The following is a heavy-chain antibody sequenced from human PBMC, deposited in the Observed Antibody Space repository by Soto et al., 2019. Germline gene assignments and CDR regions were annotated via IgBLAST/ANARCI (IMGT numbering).Heavy chain of an antibody. J-gene: IGHJ4*02. V-gene: IGHV3-23*01. CDR2: ISGSGGST. D-gene: IGHD3-10*01. Sequence: PGGSLRLSCAASGFTFSSYAMSWVRQAPGKGLEWVSAISGSGGSTYYADSVKGRFTISRDNSKNTLYLQMNSLRAEDTAVYYCAKDLTGFWSGSGSYYDYQPAFDYWGQGTLVTVSS. CDR1: GFTFSSYA. CDR3: AKDLTGFWSGSGSYYDYQPAFDY.